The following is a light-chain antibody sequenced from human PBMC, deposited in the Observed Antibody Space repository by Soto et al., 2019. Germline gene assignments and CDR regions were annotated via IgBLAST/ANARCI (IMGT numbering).Light chain of an antibody. Sequence: VVMSQSPATLSVSKGESATLSCRASQYISSSKLAWYQQKPGQAPSLLMYGASNRATGVPVRFSGSGSGTEFTLTVSSLQSGDSAVYYCQQYDYLPRTFGQGTKVDI. CDR1: QYISSSK. CDR2: GAS. J-gene: IGKJ1*01. CDR3: QQYDYLPRT. V-gene: IGKV3-15*01.